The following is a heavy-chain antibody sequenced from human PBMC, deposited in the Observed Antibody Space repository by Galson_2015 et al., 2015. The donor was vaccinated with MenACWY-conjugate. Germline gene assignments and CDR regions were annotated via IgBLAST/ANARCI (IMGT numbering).Heavy chain of an antibody. Sequence: LSLTCTVSGASISSYYWNWIRQPPGKRLEWIGKIYFSANTHYNPSLESRVTSSIDTPNKQVSLKLTSVTAADTAVYYCAKSPRVSGLRVSQYYNYLDAWGKGTSVTVSS. J-gene: IGHJ6*03. V-gene: IGHV4-59*01. D-gene: IGHD3/OR15-3a*01. CDR3: AKSPRVSGLRVSQYYNYLDA. CDR2: IYFSANT. CDR1: GASISSYY.